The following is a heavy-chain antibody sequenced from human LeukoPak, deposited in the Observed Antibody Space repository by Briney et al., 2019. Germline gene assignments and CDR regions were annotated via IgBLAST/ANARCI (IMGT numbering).Heavy chain of an antibody. CDR2: ISYDGSNK. CDR3: AKDLWLLDY. V-gene: IGHV3-30*18. Sequence: PGRSLKLSCAASGFTFSSYGMQWVRQAPGKGLEWVAVISYDGSNKYYADSVKGRFTISKDNTKNTLYLQMNSLGDEDTAVYYCAKDLWLLDYGGRGTLVTVSS. CDR1: GFTFSSYG. D-gene: IGHD3-10*01. J-gene: IGHJ4*02.